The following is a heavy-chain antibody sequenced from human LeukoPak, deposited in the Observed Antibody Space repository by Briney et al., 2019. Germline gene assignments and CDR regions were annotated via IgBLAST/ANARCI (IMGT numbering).Heavy chain of an antibody. V-gene: IGHV3-7*01. Sequence: GGSLRLSCAASGFTFSSYAMSWVRQAPGRGLEWVANIKQDGSEKYYVDSVKGRFTISRDNAKNSLYLQMNSLRAEDTAVYYCAREDYGDYSYWGQGTLVTVSS. CDR1: GFTFSSYA. CDR3: AREDYGDYSY. CDR2: IKQDGSEK. J-gene: IGHJ4*02. D-gene: IGHD4-17*01.